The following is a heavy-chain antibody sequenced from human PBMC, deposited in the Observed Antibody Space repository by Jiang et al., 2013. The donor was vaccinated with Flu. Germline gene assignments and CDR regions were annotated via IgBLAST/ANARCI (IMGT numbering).Heavy chain of an antibody. Sequence: SRSYFWTWIRQPPGKGLEWLGNIHYSGSTNYNPSLKSRLTVSVDTSKNQFSLRLRSVTAADTAVYYCARENSGTYLWAYFFDYWGRGSLITVSS. CDR3: ARENSGTYLWAYFFDY. CDR2: IHYSGST. CDR1: SRSYF. D-gene: IGHD1-26*01. J-gene: IGHJ4*02. V-gene: IGHV4-61*01.